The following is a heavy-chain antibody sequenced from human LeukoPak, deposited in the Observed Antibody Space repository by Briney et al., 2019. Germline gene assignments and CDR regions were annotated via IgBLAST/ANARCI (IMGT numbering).Heavy chain of an antibody. CDR1: GFTFSYYA. CDR3: ARGRDYFDY. J-gene: IGHJ4*02. V-gene: IGHV3-53*01. Sequence: PGRSLRLSCAASGFTFSYYAMHWVRQAPGKGLEWVSVIYSGGSTYYADSVKGRFTISRDNSKNTLYLQMNSLRAKDTAVYYCARGRDYFDYWGQGTLVTVSS. CDR2: IYSGGST.